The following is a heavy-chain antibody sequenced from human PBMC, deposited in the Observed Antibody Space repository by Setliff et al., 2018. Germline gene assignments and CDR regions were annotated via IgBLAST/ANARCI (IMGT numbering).Heavy chain of an antibody. Sequence: GGSLRLSCAASGFTFRDYTMAWVRQAPGKGLEWVSAMSASGTSTYHADSVKGRFTISGDNSKNTLYLQMNSLRAEDTAVYYCAKRGDSSSWLEYWGQGTLVTVSS. CDR1: GFTFRDYT. V-gene: IGHV3-23*01. CDR2: MSASGTST. J-gene: IGHJ4*02. CDR3: AKRGDSSSWLEY. D-gene: IGHD6-13*01.